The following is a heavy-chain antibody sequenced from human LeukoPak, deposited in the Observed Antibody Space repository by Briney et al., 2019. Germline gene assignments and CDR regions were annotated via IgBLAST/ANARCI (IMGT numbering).Heavy chain of an antibody. V-gene: IGHV4-4*01. CDR2: IYHDGNT. Sequence: SETLSLTCTVSGGSISSSDWWSWVRQPPGKGLEWIGEIYHDGNTNYNPSLKSRVTISLDKSKNQFSLKLSSVTAADTAVYCCARAATMEDDAFDIWGQGTMVTVSS. CDR3: ARAATMEDDAFDI. J-gene: IGHJ3*02. D-gene: IGHD3-10*01. CDR1: GGSISSSDW.